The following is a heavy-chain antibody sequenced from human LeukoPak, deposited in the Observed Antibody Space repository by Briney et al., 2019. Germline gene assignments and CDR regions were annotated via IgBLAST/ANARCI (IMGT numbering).Heavy chain of an antibody. CDR1: GFTFSSYG. CDR2: IWYDGSNK. Sequence: TGGSLRLSCAASGFTFSSYGMHWVRQAPGKGLEWVAVIWYDGSNKYYADSVKGRFTISRDNSKNTLYLQMNSLRAEDTAVYYCAKDAGGIPEAYFDYWGQGTLVTVSS. J-gene: IGHJ4*02. V-gene: IGHV3-33*06. D-gene: IGHD2-15*01. CDR3: AKDAGGIPEAYFDY.